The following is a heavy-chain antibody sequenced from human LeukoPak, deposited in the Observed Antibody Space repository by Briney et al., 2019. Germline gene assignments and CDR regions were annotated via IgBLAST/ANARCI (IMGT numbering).Heavy chain of an antibody. CDR1: GGSVSSYY. CDR3: ARFHSGPSGWYVLWYFDL. J-gene: IGHJ2*01. V-gene: IGHV4-4*09. CDR2: IYSSENT. Sequence: SETLSLTCTVSGGSVSSYYWSWIRQPPGKGLEWIGYIYSSENTKYNSSLESRVTMSEDTSKNQVFLKLSFVTAADTAVYYCARFHSGPSGWYVLWYFDLWGRGTLVTVSS. D-gene: IGHD6-19*01.